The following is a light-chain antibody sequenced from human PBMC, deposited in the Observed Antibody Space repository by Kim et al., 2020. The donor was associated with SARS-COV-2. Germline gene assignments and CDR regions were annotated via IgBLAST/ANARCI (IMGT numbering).Light chain of an antibody. CDR3: QQYNSYPYT. V-gene: IGKV1-5*03. CDR2: KAS. Sequence: DIQMTQSPSTLSASVGDRVTITCRASQSISSWLAWYQQKPGRAPKLLIYKASSLESGVPSRFSGSGSGTEFTLTISSLQPDDFATYYCQQYNSYPYTFGQGTKLEI. J-gene: IGKJ2*01. CDR1: QSISSW.